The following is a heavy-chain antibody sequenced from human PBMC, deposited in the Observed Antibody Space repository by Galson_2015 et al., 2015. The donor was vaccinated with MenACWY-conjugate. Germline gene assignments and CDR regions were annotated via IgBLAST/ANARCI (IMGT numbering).Heavy chain of an antibody. J-gene: IGHJ3*02. CDR2: IYPGDSDT. CDR3: ARLGPIVVVVAATRDDAFDI. D-gene: IGHD2-15*01. Sequence: QSGAEVKKPGESLKISCKGPGYSFTSYWIGWVRQMPGKGLEWMGIIYPGDSDTRYSPSFQGQVTISADKSISTAYLQWSSLKASDTAMYYCARLGPIVVVVAATRDDAFDIWGQGTMVTVSS. V-gene: IGHV5-51*01. CDR1: GYSFTSYW.